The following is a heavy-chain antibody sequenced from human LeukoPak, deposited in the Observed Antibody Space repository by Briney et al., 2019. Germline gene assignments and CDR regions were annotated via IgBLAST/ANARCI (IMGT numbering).Heavy chain of an antibody. CDR1: GDTISAYS. V-gene: IGHV1-2*02. J-gene: IGHJ3*02. Sequence: GASVKVSCKAAGDTISAYSLNWVRQAPGQGLEWMGWINPNSGGTNYAQKFQGRVTMTRDTSISTAYMELSRLRSDDTAVYYCARVMTTVVTGDAFDIWGQGTMVTVSS. CDR2: INPNSGGT. D-gene: IGHD4-23*01. CDR3: ARVMTTVVTGDAFDI.